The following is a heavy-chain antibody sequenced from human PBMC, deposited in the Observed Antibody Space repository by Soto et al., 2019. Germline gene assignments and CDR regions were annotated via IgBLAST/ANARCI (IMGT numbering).Heavy chain of an antibody. V-gene: IGHV3-15*01. Sequence: EVQLVESGGGLVKPGGSLRLSCAASGFTFSNAWMTWVRQAPGKGLEWVGRIKRKSDAGTTDYPARVKGRFSISRDDSKNTLYLEMNSLKTEDTAVYFCARGVGIVNYFDYWGQGTLVTVSS. CDR2: IKRKSDAGTT. CDR1: GFTFSNAW. D-gene: IGHD3-10*01. J-gene: IGHJ4*02. CDR3: ARGVGIVNYFDY.